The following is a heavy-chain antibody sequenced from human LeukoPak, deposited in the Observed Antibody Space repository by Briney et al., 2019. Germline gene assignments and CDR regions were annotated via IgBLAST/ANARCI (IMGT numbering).Heavy chain of an antibody. J-gene: IGHJ6*02. CDR3: AAKVWFGELLLYYYGMDA. D-gene: IGHD3-10*01. V-gene: IGHV1-3*01. CDR1: GYTFTNYA. Sequence: GASVKVSCKASGYTFTNYAMHWVRQAPGQRLEWMGWINAGSGDTAYSQKFQGRVSITGDTSANTAYMELSSLRSEDTAVYYCAAKVWFGELLLYYYGMDAWGQGTTVTVSS. CDR2: INAGSGDT.